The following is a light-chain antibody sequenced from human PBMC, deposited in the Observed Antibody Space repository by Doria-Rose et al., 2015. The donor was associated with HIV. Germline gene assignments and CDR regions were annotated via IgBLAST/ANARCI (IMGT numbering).Light chain of an antibody. CDR3: QQRSNWPPL. Sequence: TQSPATLSLSPGERVTLSCRASQSVSSYLAWYQQKPGQAPRLLIYDASNRATGIPARFSGRGSGTDFTLTISSLEPEDFAVYYCQQRSNWPPLFGPGTKVAIK. J-gene: IGKJ3*01. CDR1: QSVSSY. V-gene: IGKV3-11*01. CDR2: DAS.